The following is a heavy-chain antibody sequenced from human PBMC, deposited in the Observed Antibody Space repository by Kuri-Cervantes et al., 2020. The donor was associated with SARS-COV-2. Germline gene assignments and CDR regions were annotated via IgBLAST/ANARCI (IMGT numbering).Heavy chain of an antibody. CDR2: INAGNGNT. D-gene: IGHD2-2*01. V-gene: IGHV1-3*01. Sequence: ASVKVSCKASGYTFISYAMQWVRQAPGQRLEWMGWINAGNGNTKYSQKFQGRVTITRDTSASTAYMELSSLRSEDTAVYYCASVSYCSSTSCHIYYYYGMDVWGQGTTVTVSS. CDR3: ASVSYCSSTSCHIYYYYGMDV. J-gene: IGHJ6*02. CDR1: GYTFISYA.